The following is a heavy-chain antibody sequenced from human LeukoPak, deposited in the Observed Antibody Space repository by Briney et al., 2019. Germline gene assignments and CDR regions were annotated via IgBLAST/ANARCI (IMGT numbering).Heavy chain of an antibody. Sequence: PSETLSLTCTVSGGSISSSSYYWGWLRQPPGTGLEWLGSIYYSGSTYYNPSLKSRVTISVGPAKTQFSLKLSSVTAADTAVYYCARYTRYCSSTSCYYRTYYFDYWGQGTLVTVSS. D-gene: IGHD2-2*01. CDR3: ARYTRYCSSTSCYYRTYYFDY. CDR2: IYYSGST. J-gene: IGHJ4*02. V-gene: IGHV4-39*01. CDR1: GGSISSSSYY.